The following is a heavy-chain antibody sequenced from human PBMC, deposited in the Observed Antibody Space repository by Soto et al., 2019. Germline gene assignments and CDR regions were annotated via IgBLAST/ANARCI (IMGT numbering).Heavy chain of an antibody. CDR1: GFTFSDCS. D-gene: IGHD3-10*01. Sequence: QVQLVESGGGVVQPGRSLRLSCAASGFTFSDCSMHWVRQAPGKGLEWVASTSYNGNNKYYGDSVKGRFTISRDNSKNKLHLEIINLRPDDTAVDYCAKDIKCEDFTYGYFYYGMDVWGQGTTVTVSS. CDR3: AKDIKCEDFTYGYFYYGMDV. V-gene: IGHV3-30*18. J-gene: IGHJ6*02. CDR2: TSYNGNNK.